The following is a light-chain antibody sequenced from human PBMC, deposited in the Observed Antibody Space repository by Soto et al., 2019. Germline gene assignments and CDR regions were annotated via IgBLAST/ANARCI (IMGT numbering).Light chain of an antibody. CDR3: QQYNSWPLF. Sequence: ERVITQAPATFFVSPGERATLSCRASQSVGNNLAWYQQKPGQAPRLLIYGASTRATGIPARFSGSGSGTEFTLTISSLQSGDFAVYYCQQYNSWPLFLGGGTKVDIK. J-gene: IGKJ4*01. V-gene: IGKV3-15*01. CDR2: GAS. CDR1: QSVGNN.